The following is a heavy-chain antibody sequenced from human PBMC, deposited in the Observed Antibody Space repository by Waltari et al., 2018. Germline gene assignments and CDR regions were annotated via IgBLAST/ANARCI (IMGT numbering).Heavy chain of an antibody. Sequence: QLHPQQWGAGLLKPSETLPLTCTLFGWSFSPYPCTWLRQSPGKGLEWIGELNHLGSTNYNPSLKSRVTISLDTSKNEFALKLDSVTAADTAVYFCAKGRLWFGDLRSWGQGTQVTVSS. CDR3: AKGRLWFGDLRS. CDR2: LNHLGST. CDR1: GWSFSPYP. J-gene: IGHJ4*02. V-gene: IGHV4-34*01. D-gene: IGHD3-10*01.